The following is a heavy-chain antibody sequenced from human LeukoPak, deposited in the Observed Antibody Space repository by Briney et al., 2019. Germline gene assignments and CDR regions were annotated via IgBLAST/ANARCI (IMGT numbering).Heavy chain of an antibody. J-gene: IGHJ3*02. D-gene: IGHD3-22*01. CDR3: ARDRSYYDSSGYSRAFDI. CDR2: IHYSGST. Sequence: PSETLSLTCTVSGGSISNYYWSWIRQPPGKGLEWIGYIHYSGSTNYNPSLKSRVTISLDTSKNQFSLKLSSVTAADTAVYYCARDRSYYDSSGYSRAFDIWGQGTMVTVSS. V-gene: IGHV4-59*01. CDR1: GGSISNYY.